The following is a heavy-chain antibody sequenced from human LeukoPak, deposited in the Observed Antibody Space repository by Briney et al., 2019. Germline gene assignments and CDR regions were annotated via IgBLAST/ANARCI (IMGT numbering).Heavy chain of an antibody. CDR2: IHYSGRP. Sequence: SETLSLTCTVSGGSISGHYWTWVRQPPGKGLEWIGQIHYSGRPDYNPSLKSRVTISVDTSKNQLSLKVTSVTGADTAVYYCARFGVDYDMDVWGQGTTVTVSS. J-gene: IGHJ6*02. D-gene: IGHD3-16*01. CDR3: ARFGVDYDMDV. V-gene: IGHV4-59*11. CDR1: GGSISGHY.